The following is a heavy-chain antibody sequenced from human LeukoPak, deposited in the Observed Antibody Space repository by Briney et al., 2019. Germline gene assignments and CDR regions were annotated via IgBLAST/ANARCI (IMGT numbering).Heavy chain of an antibody. V-gene: IGHV4-38-2*02. Sequence: SETLSLTCTVSGYSISSGYYWGWIRQPPGKGLEWIGSIYHSGSTYYNPSLKSRVTISVDTSKNQFSLKLSSVTAADTAVYYCASLRTYYYGSGSYYPEYYFDYWGQGTLVTVSS. CDR2: IYHSGST. J-gene: IGHJ4*02. CDR1: GYSISSGYY. CDR3: ASLRTYYYGSGSYYPEYYFDY. D-gene: IGHD3-10*01.